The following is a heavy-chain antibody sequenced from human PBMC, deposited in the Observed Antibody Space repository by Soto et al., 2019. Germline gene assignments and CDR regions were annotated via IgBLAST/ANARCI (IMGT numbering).Heavy chain of an antibody. CDR2: ISHSGST. D-gene: IGHD6-13*01. J-gene: IGHJ4*02. CDR3: ARGQKGYSSSWYVD. CDR1: GGSFSGYS. V-gene: IGHV4-34*01. Sequence: SETLSLTCAVYGGSFSGYSWSWIRQPPEKGLEWIGDISHSGSTNYNPSLKSRVTISVDTSKNQFSLKLTSVTAADTAVYYCARGQKGYSSSWYVDWGQGTLVTVSS.